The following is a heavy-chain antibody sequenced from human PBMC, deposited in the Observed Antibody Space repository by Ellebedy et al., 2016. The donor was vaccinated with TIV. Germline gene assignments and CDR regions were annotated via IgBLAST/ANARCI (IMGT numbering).Heavy chain of an antibody. CDR2: VFHSGES. CDR3: TRVLQKDWYFDL. Sequence: MPSETLSLTCHVSGYSITSGYYWGWIRQAPGKGLEWIGSVFHSGESYDNPSLKSRVTIPLDTSKNQFSLRLASVTAADTAVYFCTRVLQKDWYFDLWGRGTLVSVSS. V-gene: IGHV4-38-2*01. J-gene: IGHJ2*01. D-gene: IGHD4/OR15-4a*01. CDR1: GYSITSGYY.